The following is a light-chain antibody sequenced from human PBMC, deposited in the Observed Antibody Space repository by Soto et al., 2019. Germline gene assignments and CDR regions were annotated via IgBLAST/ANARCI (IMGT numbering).Light chain of an antibody. Sequence: QSVLTQPPSVSGAPGQRVTISCTGSSSNIGAGYDVHWYQQLPGTAPKLLIYGNSNRPSGVPDRFSGSKSGTSASLAITGLQDEDEADYYCQSYGSSLSVVFGGGTQLTVL. CDR1: SSNIGAGYD. V-gene: IGLV1-40*01. J-gene: IGLJ2*01. CDR2: GNS. CDR3: QSYGSSLSVV.